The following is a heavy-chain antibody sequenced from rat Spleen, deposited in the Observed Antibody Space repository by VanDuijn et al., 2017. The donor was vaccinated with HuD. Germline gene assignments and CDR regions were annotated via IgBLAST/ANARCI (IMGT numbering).Heavy chain of an antibody. CDR3: TTMSNWFTF. CDR2: INYDGSST. Sequence: EVQLVESDGGLVQPGRSLKLSCAASGFTFNDYYMAWVRQAPTKGLEWVATINYDGSSTNYRDSVKGRFTISRDNAKSTLYLQMDSLKSEDTATYYCTTMSNWFTFWGQGTLVTVSS. CDR1: GFTFNDYY. V-gene: IGHV5-7*01. J-gene: IGHJ3*01.